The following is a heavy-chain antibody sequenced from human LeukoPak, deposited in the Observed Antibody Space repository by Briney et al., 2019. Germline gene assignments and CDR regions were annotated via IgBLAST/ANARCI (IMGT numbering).Heavy chain of an antibody. Sequence: ASVKVSCKTSGYTFTSYGISWVRQAPGQGLEWMGWISAYNGNTNYAQKLQGRVTMTTDTSTSTAYMELRSLRSDDTAVYYCARDSTGITMVRGVIPHFDYWGQGTLVTVSS. CDR3: ARDSTGITMVRGVIPHFDY. D-gene: IGHD3-10*01. J-gene: IGHJ4*02. CDR1: GYTFTSYG. CDR2: ISAYNGNT. V-gene: IGHV1-18*01.